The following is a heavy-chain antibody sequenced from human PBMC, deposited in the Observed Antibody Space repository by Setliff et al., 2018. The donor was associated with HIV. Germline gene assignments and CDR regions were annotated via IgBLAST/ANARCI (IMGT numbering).Heavy chain of an antibody. V-gene: IGHV1-3*01. CDR1: GYIFTNYV. Sequence: ASVRGPCKASGYIFTNYVIHWVRQAAGLRREWLGWINAGNADTRYSQKFQGRSYMTRDTSATTVYMELSRLRSEYTGLYYCARGGPFFPFSFNFWGQGTLVTVSS. D-gene: IGHD3-16*01. J-gene: IGHJ4*02. CDR3: ARGGPFFPFSFNF. CDR2: INAGNADT.